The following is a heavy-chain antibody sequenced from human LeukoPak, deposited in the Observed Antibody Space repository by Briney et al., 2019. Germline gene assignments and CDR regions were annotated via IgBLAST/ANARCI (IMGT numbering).Heavy chain of an antibody. CDR3: AASRKSSGWNSWFDY. CDR2: ISNSGGTT. V-gene: IGHV3-23*01. D-gene: IGHD6-19*01. Sequence: GGSLRLSCAVSGFTFGTYAMNWVRQAPGKGLEWVSGISNSGGTTWYADSVKGRFTISRDNSKNSLYLQMNSLRAEDTAVYYCAASRKSSGWNSWFDYWGQGTLVTVSS. J-gene: IGHJ4*02. CDR1: GFTFGTYA.